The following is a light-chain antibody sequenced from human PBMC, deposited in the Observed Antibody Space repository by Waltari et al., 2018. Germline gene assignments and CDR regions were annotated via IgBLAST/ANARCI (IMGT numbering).Light chain of an antibody. Sequence: DIVMTKSPATLAVSLGERATINCKYSKSVLPNSNNKNYLAWYQQKQGQTHKLFIYLASTRESGVPDRFSGSGSGTDFTLTISNLQAEDVAGYYCQQYLITPLTFGGGSKVEIK. J-gene: IGKJ4*01. V-gene: IGKV4-1*01. CDR1: KSVLPNSNNKNY. CDR2: LAS. CDR3: QQYLITPLT.